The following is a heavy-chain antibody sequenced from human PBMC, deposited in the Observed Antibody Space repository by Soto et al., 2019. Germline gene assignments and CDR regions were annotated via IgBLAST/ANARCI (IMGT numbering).Heavy chain of an antibody. V-gene: IGHV4-39*01. CDR3: ARPSGSYLYYFDY. D-gene: IGHD1-26*01. CDR2: IYYSGST. Sequence: SETLSLTCSVSGVSISNSNYYWGWIRHPPGKGLEWIGSIYYSGSTYYNPSLKSRVTMSVDTSKNQFSLKLSSVTAADTAVYYCARPSGSYLYYFDYWGQGTLVTVSS. J-gene: IGHJ4*02. CDR1: GVSISNSNYY.